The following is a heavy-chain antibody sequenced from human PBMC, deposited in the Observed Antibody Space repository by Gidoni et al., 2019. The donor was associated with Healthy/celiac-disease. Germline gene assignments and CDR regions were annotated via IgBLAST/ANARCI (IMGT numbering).Heavy chain of an antibody. CDR2: ISSSSSTR. D-gene: IGHD3-22*01. J-gene: IGHJ6*02. Sequence: EVQLVESGGGLVQPGGSLRLSCAASGFTFSSYSMNWVRQAPGKGLEWVAYISSSSSTRYYADSVKGRFTISRDNAKNALYLQMNSLRDEDTAVYYCARSQRKSSGYYYVGISMDVWGQGTTVTVSS. CDR1: GFTFSSYS. CDR3: ARSQRKSSGYYYVGISMDV. V-gene: IGHV3-48*02.